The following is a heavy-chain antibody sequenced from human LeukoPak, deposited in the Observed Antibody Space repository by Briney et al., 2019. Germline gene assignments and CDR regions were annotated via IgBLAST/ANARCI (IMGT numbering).Heavy chain of an antibody. D-gene: IGHD3-3*01. CDR2: FYTSGTT. J-gene: IGHJ4*02. Sequence: SETLSLTCTVSGGSISSGSYYWTWIRQPAGKGLEWIGRFYTSGTTHQHPSLKSRVTISADTSKNQFSLKLSSVTAADTAVYYCAREPAGVVPKGGFDYWGQGTLVTVSS. CDR1: GGSISSGSYY. CDR3: AREPAGVVPKGGFDY. V-gene: IGHV4-61*02.